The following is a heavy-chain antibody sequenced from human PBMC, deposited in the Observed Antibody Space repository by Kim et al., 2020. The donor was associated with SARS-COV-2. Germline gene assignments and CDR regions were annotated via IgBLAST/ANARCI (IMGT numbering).Heavy chain of an antibody. J-gene: IGHJ4*02. D-gene: IGHD2-15*01. Sequence: VKGRFTISRDNSKNTLYLQMNSLRAEDTAVYYCAKVGDIVVVVAVLDFDYWGQGTLVTVSS. CDR3: AKVGDIVVVVAVLDFDY. V-gene: IGHV3-23*01.